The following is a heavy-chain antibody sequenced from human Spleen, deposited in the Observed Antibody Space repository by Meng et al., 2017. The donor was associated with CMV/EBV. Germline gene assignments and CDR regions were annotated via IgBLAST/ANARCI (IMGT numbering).Heavy chain of an antibody. CDR2: VYSDNRTT. V-gene: IGHV3-23*03. CDR3: VRGGYIELEY. J-gene: IGHJ4*02. Sequence: GESLKISCTASGFSLTNYGVSWVRQSPGKGLEWVSIVYSDNRTTHYADSVKGRFIISRDNSKNSLYLQMNSLRAGDTAVYYCVRGGYIELEYWGQGTLVTVSS. D-gene: IGHD6-25*01. CDR1: GFSLTNYG.